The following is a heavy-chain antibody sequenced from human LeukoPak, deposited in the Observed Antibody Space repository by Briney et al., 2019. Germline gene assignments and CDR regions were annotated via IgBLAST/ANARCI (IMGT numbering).Heavy chain of an antibody. CDR1: GFTFTTYA. CDR3: ARDRYGDGFAHLDY. CDR2: ITPGGGT. Sequence: ASVKVSCRASGFTFTTYAIHWVRQAPGQGLEWMGWITPGGGTNYPQKFQGRVAITWDTSIITAYMDLSRLTSDDTAVYYCARDRYGDGFAHLDYWGQGALVTVSS. V-gene: IGHV1-2*02. D-gene: IGHD5-24*01. J-gene: IGHJ4*02.